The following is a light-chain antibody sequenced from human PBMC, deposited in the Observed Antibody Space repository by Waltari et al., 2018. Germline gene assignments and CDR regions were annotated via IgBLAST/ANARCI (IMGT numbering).Light chain of an antibody. J-gene: IGKJ4*01. CDR3: MQRMEFPLT. CDR1: QSLVDRADGNTY. CDR2: MVS. V-gene: IGKV2-40*01. Sequence: VVLTQTPLSLPVTLGEPASISCTSSQSLVDRADGNTYLDWFLQKPGQSPQRLFFMVSHRGSGVPDRFSGSGSGSDFTLQISRVEADDVGIYYCMQRMEFPLTFGGGTKVEIK.